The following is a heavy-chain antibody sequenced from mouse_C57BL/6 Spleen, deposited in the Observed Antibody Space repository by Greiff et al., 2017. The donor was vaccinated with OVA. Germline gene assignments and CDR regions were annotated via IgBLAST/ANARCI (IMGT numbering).Heavy chain of an antibody. CDR3: AITTVDAMDY. J-gene: IGHJ4*01. D-gene: IGHD1-1*01. V-gene: IGHV1-81*01. CDR2: INPRSGNT. CDR1: GYTFTSYG. Sequence: QVQLQQPGAELARPGASGKLSGKASGYTFTSYGISWGKQRTGQGLEWIGGINPRSGNTNYNEKFKGKATLTADKSSSTAYMELRSLTSEDSAVYFCAITTVDAMDYWGQGTSVTVSS.